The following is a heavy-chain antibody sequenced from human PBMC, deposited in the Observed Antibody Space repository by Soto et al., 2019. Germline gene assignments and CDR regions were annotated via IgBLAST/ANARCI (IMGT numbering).Heavy chain of an antibody. V-gene: IGHV1-69*08. J-gene: IGHJ3*02. CDR1: GGTFSSYT. CDR2: IIPILGIA. D-gene: IGHD7-27*01. Sequence: QVQLVQSGAEVKKPGSSVKVSCKASGGTFSSYTISWVRQAPGQGLEWMGRIIPILGIANYAQKFQGRVTITADKSTSTAYMELSSLRSEDTAVYYWARDEPGNDAFDIWGQGTMVTVSS. CDR3: ARDEPGNDAFDI.